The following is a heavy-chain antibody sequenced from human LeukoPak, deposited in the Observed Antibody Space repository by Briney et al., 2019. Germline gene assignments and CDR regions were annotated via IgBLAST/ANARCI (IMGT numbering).Heavy chain of an antibody. CDR2: ISDSSDSI. J-gene: IGHJ6*04. CDR1: GFTFSTYM. V-gene: IGHV3-48*04. Sequence: PGGSLRLSCAASGFTFSTYMMTWVRQAPGKGLEWVSYISDSSDSIYYGDSVKSRFTISRDNAKNSLYLQMNSLRAEDTAVYFCARAPLVFWSGYLGMDVWGKGTTVTVSS. D-gene: IGHD3-3*01. CDR3: ARAPLVFWSGYLGMDV.